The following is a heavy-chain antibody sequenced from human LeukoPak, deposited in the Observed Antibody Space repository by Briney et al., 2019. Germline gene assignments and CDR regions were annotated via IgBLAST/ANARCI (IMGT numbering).Heavy chain of an antibody. CDR2: ILHSGDT. V-gene: IGHV4-38-2*01. CDR3: AKVGAYGDYARHDY. J-gene: IGHJ4*02. D-gene: IGHD4-17*01. Sequence: PSETLSLTCDVSGYSIRSGSYWGWIRQPPGKGLEWIGCILHSGDTYHNPSLKSRVTISADTSKNQFSLKLTSVTAADTAVYYCAKVGAYGDYARHDYWGQGTLVTVSS. CDR1: GYSIRSGSY.